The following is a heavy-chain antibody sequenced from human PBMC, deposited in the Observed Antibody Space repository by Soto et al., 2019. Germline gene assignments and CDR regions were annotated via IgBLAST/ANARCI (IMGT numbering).Heavy chain of an antibody. CDR2: ISGSGDST. J-gene: IGHJ1*01. V-gene: IGHV3-23*01. CDR3: AKGVPGIAVASTGYFQH. CDR1: GFTFSSYA. D-gene: IGHD6-19*01. Sequence: PGGSLRLSCAASGFTFSSYAMSWVRQAPGKGLEWVSGISGSGDSTYYADSVKGRFTISRDNSKNTLYLQMNSLRAEDTAVYYCAKGVPGIAVASTGYFQHWGQGTLVTAPQ.